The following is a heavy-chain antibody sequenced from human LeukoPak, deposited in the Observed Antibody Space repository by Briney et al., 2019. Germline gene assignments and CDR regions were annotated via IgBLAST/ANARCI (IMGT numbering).Heavy chain of an antibody. CDR3: ARGVVPAALNWFDP. CDR1: GGSISSGDYY. V-gene: IGHV4-30-4*01. Sequence: PSQTLSLTCTVSGGSISSGDYYWSWIRQPPGKGLEGIGYIYYSGSTYYNPSLKSRVTISVDTSKNQFSLKLSSVTAADTAVYYCARGVVPAALNWFDPWGQGTLVTVSS. D-gene: IGHD2-2*01. J-gene: IGHJ5*02. CDR2: IYYSGST.